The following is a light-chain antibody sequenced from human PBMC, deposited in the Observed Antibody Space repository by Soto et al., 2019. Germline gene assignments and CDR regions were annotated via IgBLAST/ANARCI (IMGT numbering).Light chain of an antibody. V-gene: IGKV3-15*01. CDR3: QQYNTWPPIT. CDR1: QSVSTN. J-gene: IGKJ5*01. CDR2: SAS. Sequence: EIVMTQSPATLSVSPGERATLSCRASQSVSTNLAWYQQKPGQAPRLLVYSASTRASGIPARFRGSGSGTDFTLTISSLQSEDFAVYYCQQYNTWPPITFGQGTRLEIK.